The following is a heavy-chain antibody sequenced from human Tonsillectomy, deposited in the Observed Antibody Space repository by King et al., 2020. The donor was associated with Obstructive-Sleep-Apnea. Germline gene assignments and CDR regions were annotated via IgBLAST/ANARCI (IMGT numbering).Heavy chain of an antibody. CDR3: ARVPLSYYGSGSNWYFDL. J-gene: IGHJ2*01. CDR1: GGSFSDYY. V-gene: IGHV4-34*01. D-gene: IGHD3-10*01. Sequence: VQLQQWGAGLLKPSEILSLTCAVYGGSFSDYYCSWIRQPPGMGLEWIGEINHSGSTSYSPSLKSRVTISVDTSKNQFSLKLSSVTAADTAVYYYARVPLSYYGSGSNWYFDLWGRGTLVTVSS. CDR2: INHSGST.